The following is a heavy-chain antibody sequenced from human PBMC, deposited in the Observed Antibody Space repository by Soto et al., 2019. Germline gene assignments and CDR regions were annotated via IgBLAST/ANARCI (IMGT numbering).Heavy chain of an antibody. CDR1: GFTFSSYA. CDR2: ISYDGSNK. V-gene: IGHV3-30-3*01. Sequence: GGSLRLSCAASGFTFSSYAMHWVRQAPGKGLEWVAVISYDGSNKYYADSVKGRFTISRDNSKNTLYLQMNSLRAEDTAVYYCARQHLVPAAMAHFDYWGQGTLVTVSS. CDR3: ARQHLVPAAMAHFDY. J-gene: IGHJ4*02. D-gene: IGHD2-2*01.